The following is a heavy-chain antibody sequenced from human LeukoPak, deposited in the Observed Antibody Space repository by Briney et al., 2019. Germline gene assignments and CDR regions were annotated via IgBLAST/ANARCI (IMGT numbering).Heavy chain of an antibody. CDR3: AKDLYDFWSTRPFWHFDY. CDR1: GFTFSSYG. Sequence: PGGSLRLSCAASGFTFSSYGMHWVRQAPGKGLEWVAFIRYDGSNKYYADSVKGRFTISRDNSKNTLYLQMNSLRAEDTAVYYCAKDLYDFWSTRPFWHFDYWGQGTLVTVSS. CDR2: IRYDGSNK. V-gene: IGHV3-30*02. J-gene: IGHJ4*02. D-gene: IGHD3-3*01.